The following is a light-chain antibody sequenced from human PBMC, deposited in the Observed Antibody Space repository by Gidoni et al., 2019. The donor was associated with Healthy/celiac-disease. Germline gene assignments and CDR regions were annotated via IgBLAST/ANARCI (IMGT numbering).Light chain of an antibody. CDR3: MQALQTPWT. V-gene: IGKV2-28*01. Sequence: IVMTQSLLSLPVTPGEPAAISCRSSQSLLHSNGYNYLDWYLQKPGQSPQLLIYLGSNRGSGVTDRFSGSGSGTDFTLKISRVEDEDVGVYYCMQALQTPWTFGQGTKVEIK. J-gene: IGKJ1*01. CDR2: LGS. CDR1: QSLLHSNGYNY.